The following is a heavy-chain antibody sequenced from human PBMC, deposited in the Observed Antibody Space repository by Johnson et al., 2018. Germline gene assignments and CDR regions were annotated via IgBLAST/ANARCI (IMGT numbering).Heavy chain of an antibody. Sequence: QVQLVESGGGVVQPGRSLRLSCAASGFTLSSFAMHWVRHTTGKGLEWVARISYDGTDKYSADSVKGRFTLSRDNSKDTQYLQMNRLRVEDTAVCYCARGLRYYGSGSYSQSFYYMDVWGKGTTVTFSS. D-gene: IGHD3-10*01. CDR1: GFTLSSFA. V-gene: IGHV3-30*04. CDR3: ARGLRYYGSGSYSQSFYYMDV. J-gene: IGHJ6*03. CDR2: ISYDGTDK.